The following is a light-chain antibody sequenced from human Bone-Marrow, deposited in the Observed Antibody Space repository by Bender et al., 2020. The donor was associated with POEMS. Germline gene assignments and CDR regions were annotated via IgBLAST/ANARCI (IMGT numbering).Light chain of an antibody. CDR1: SSDVGGFQY. V-gene: IGLV2-11*01. J-gene: IGLJ3*02. CDR3: CSYAGSSTLV. Sequence: QSALTQPRSVSGSPGQSVTISCTGTSSDVGGFQYVSWYQQHPGKAPKVMIDAVSRRPSGVPDRFSGSKSGNTASLTISGLQTEDEADYYCCSYAGSSTLVFGGGTKLTVL. CDR2: AVS.